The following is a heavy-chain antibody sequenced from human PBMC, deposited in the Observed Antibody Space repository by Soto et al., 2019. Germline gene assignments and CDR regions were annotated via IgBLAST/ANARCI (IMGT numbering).Heavy chain of an antibody. CDR3: ARAATANFEY. CDR2: FIAMLGTP. J-gene: IGHJ4*02. Sequence: ASVNVSCKASGGTFGSQGIAWVRQAPGQGLEWMGGFIAMLGTPTYAKKVQGRATISADESLTSSYLELRSLRSEDTGVYFCARAATANFEYCGEGTVVTVSS. V-gene: IGHV1-69*13. CDR1: GGTFGSQG. D-gene: IGHD5-12*01.